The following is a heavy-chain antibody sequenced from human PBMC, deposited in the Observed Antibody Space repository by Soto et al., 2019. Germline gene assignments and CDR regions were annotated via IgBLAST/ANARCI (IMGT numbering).Heavy chain of an antibody. CDR2: LYQSGST. D-gene: IGHD2-21*01. Sequence: SCTCGLCGSSVSSGTCSWSWIRGPPAKSPGRIGCLYQSGSTGYNPSLKSRVTISLDKSKNQFSLNLSSVTAADTAVYYCARGGLLGSCGGATCHNSFDYWGQGALVTVS. J-gene: IGHJ4*02. V-gene: IGHV4-30-2*01. CDR1: GSSVSSGTCS. CDR3: ARGGLLGSCGGATCHNSFDY.